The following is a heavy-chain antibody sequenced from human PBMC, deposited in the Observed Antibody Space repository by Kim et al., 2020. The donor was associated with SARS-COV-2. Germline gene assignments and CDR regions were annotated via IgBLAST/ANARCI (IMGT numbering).Heavy chain of an antibody. Sequence: GGSLRLSCAASGFTFKNAWMTWVRHSPGKGLEWVGQIKSKTDGGTAEYGAPVKGRFTISRDDSTDTVFLQMNGLKTEDTAVYYCMTDMALWFGDFSANDDREQGTQHIVST. CDR1: GFTFKNAW. J-gene: IGHJ4*02. CDR3: MTDMALWFGDFSANDD. D-gene: IGHD3-10*01. CDR2: IKSKTDGGTA. V-gene: IGHV3-15*01.